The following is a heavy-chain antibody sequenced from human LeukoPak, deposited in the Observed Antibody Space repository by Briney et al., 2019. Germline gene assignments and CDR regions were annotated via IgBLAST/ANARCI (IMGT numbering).Heavy chain of an antibody. D-gene: IGHD6-19*01. J-gene: IGHJ4*02. CDR2: ISSSSGISI. CDR3: ARGSSGWYYFDY. CDR1: GFTFSNYW. V-gene: IGHV3-48*04. Sequence: GGSLILSCAASGFTFSNYWMNWVRQAPGKGLEWVSYISSSSGISIYYADSVKGRFTISRDNAKNSLYLQMNSLRAKDTAVYYCARGSSGWYYFDYWGQGTLVTVSS.